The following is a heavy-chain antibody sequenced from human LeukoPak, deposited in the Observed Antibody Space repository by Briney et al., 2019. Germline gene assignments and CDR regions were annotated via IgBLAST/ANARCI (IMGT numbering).Heavy chain of an antibody. CDR3: ARDRNGGNLNWFDP. J-gene: IGHJ5*02. CDR2: INPNSGGT. V-gene: IGHV1-2*06. D-gene: IGHD4-23*01. CDR1: GYTFTGYY. Sequence: GASVKVSCKASGYTFTGYYMHWVRQAPGQGLEWMGRINPNSGGTNYAQKFQGRVTMTRDTSISTAYMELSRLRSDDTAVYYCARDRNGGNLNWFDPWGQGTLVTVSS.